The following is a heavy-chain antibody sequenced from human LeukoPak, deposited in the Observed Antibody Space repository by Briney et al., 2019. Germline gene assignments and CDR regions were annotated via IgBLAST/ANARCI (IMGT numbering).Heavy chain of an antibody. V-gene: IGHV3-48*01. Sequence: GGSLRLSCAASGFTFTSYSMNWVRQAPGKGQEWVSYISSSGRPIYYADSVKGRFTISRDNAKNSLYLQMNSLRAEDTAVYYCAREREHDYGTDYWGQGTLVTVSS. CDR1: GFTFTSYS. J-gene: IGHJ4*02. CDR2: ISSSGRPI. D-gene: IGHD4-17*01. CDR3: AREREHDYGTDY.